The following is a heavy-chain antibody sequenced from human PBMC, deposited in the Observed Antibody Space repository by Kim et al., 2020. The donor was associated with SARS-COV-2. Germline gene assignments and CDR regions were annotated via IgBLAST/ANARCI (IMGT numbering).Heavy chain of an antibody. J-gene: IGHJ4*02. D-gene: IGHD3-9*01. CDR2: IKQDGSEK. CDR3: ARAYDILTGYLPPYFDY. V-gene: IGHV3-7*03. Sequence: GGSLRLSCAASGFTFSSYWMSWVRQAPGKGLEWVANIKQDGSEKYYVDSVKGRFTISRDNAKNSLYLQMNSLRAEDTAVYYCARAYDILTGYLPPYFDYWGQGTLVTVSS. CDR1: GFTFSSYW.